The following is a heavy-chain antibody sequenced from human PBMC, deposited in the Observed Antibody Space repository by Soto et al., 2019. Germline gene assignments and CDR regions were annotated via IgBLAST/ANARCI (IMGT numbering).Heavy chain of an antibody. V-gene: IGHV5-10-1*01. Sequence: PGESLKISCKGSGYSFTSYWISCVRQMPGKGLEWVGRIDPSDSYTNYSPSFQGHVTISADKSISTAYLQWSSLKASDTAMYYCAKSATSRVVIRAWSAFDYWGQGTLVTVSS. D-gene: IGHD3-3*01. CDR3: AKSATSRVVIRAWSAFDY. CDR2: IDPSDSYT. CDR1: GYSFTSYW. J-gene: IGHJ4*02.